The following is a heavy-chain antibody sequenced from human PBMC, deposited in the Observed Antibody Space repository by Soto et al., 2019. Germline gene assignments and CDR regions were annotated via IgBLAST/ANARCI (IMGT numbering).Heavy chain of an antibody. CDR2: IYYSGST. CDR3: ARATGYYYYGMDV. CDR1: GGSISSYY. V-gene: IGHV4-59*01. J-gene: IGHJ6*02. D-gene: IGHD7-27*01. Sequence: QVQLQESGPGLVKPSETLSLTCTVSGGSISSYYWSWIRQPPGKGLEWIGYIYYSGSTNYNPSLKSRVTISVDTSKNQFSLKLSSVTAADTAVYYCARATGYYYYGMDVWGQGTTVTVSS.